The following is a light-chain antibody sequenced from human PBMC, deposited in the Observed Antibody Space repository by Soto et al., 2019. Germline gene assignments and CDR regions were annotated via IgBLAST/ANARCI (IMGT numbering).Light chain of an antibody. V-gene: IGKV1-39*01. Sequence: DIQLTQSPSSLSASVGDRVTITCRASQNINFSLHWYQQKPGRAPKFLIYGASSLQSGVPPRFSGSGSGTDFTLTISSLQPEDSATYFCQQSYSTPYSFGQGTKLEI. J-gene: IGKJ2*03. CDR1: QNINFS. CDR2: GAS. CDR3: QQSYSTPYS.